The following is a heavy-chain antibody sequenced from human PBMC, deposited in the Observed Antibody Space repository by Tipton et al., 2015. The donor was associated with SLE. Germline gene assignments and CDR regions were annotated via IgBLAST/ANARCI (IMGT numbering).Heavy chain of an antibody. D-gene: IGHD3-10*01. J-gene: IGHJ6*03. CDR1: GDSLTSDY. CDR3: ARDRGYYYYYMDV. CDR2: ISYSGST. V-gene: IGHV4-59*12. Sequence: TLSLTCTVSGDSLTSDYWTWIRQPPGKGLEWIGYISYSGSTNYNPSVRSRVSISLDTSKNQFSLSLKSVTAADTAVYYCARDRGYYYYYMDVWGKGTTVTVSS.